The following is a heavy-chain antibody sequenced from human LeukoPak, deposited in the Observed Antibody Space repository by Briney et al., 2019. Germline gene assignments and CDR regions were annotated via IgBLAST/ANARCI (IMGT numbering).Heavy chain of an antibody. J-gene: IGHJ3*02. CDR3: AKDGTYYYDSSGYYGAFDI. CDR2: ISGSGGST. V-gene: IGHV3-23*01. Sequence: PGGSLRLSCAASGFTFSSYAMSWVRQAPGKRLEWVSAISGSGGSTYYADSVKGRFTISRDNSKNTLYLQMNSLRAEDTAVYYCAKDGTYYYDSSGYYGAFDIWGRGTMVTVSS. D-gene: IGHD3-22*01. CDR1: GFTFSSYA.